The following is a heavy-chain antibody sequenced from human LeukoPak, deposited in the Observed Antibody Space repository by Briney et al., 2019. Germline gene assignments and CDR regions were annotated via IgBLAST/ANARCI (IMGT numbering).Heavy chain of an antibody. CDR1: GYTFTGYY. CDR2: INPNSGGT. CDR3: AVSTTHKAGTFSY. J-gene: IGHJ4*02. Sequence: ASVKVSCKASGYTFTGYYMHWVRQAPGQGLEWMGWINPNSGGTNYAQKFQGWVTMTRDTSISTAYMELSRLRSDDTAVYYCAVSTTHKAGTFSYWGQGTLVTVSS. V-gene: IGHV1-2*04. D-gene: IGHD1-7*01.